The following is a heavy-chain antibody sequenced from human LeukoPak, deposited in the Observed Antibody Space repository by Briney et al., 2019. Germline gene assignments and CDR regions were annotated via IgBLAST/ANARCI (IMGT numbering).Heavy chain of an antibody. CDR3: ARGDYDILTGYYFDY. Sequence: GGSLRLSCAASGFTFSNFGMHWVRQAPGEGLEWVAFIRYDGDNEDYADSVKGRFTISRDDSKNTLYVQMNSLRAEDTAVYYCARGDYDILTGYYFDYWGQGTLVTVSS. CDR1: GFTFSNFG. J-gene: IGHJ4*02. CDR2: IRYDGDNE. V-gene: IGHV3-30*02. D-gene: IGHD3-9*01.